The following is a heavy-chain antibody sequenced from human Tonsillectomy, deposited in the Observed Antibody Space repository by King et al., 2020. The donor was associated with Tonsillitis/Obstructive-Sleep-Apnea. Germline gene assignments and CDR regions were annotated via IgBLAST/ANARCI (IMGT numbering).Heavy chain of an antibody. J-gene: IGHJ1*01. V-gene: IGHV3-33*01. D-gene: IGHD5-24*01. CDR2: IWHDGTNK. CDR3: ARRRDGYNHGLQP. CDR1: GFTISSYG. Sequence: VQLVESGGGVVQPGRSLRLSCAASGFTISSYGMHWVRQAPGKGLEWVTAIWHDGTNKYYADSVKGRFNVSRDTSKNTVYMQMNSLRAEDTAVYYCARRRDGYNHGLQPWGQGTLVTVSS.